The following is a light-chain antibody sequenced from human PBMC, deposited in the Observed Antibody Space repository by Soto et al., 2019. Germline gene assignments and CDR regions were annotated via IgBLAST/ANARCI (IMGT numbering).Light chain of an antibody. V-gene: IGKV1-6*01. J-gene: IGKJ3*01. Sequence: AIQMTQSPSSLSASVGDRVTITCRASQGIRNDLDWFQQKPGKDPKLLIYAASNLQSGVPARFGGSGSGTDFTLTISSLQPEDVATYYCLQKYFYPFTFGPGTKVDIK. CDR1: QGIRND. CDR3: LQKYFYPFT. CDR2: AAS.